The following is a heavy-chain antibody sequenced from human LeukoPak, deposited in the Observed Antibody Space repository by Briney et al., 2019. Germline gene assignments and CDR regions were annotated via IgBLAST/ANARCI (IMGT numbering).Heavy chain of an antibody. V-gene: IGHV3-64*01. J-gene: IGHJ6*02. CDR1: GFTFSSYA. D-gene: IGHD5-24*01. CDR2: ISSNGGST. CDR3: ARGDDGYNPFYYYYGMDV. Sequence: PGGSLRLSCAASGFTFSSYAMHWVRQAPGKGLEYVSAISSNGGSTYYANSVKGRFTISRDNSKNTLYLQMGSLRAEDMAVYYCARGDDGYNPFYYYYGMDVWGQGTTVTVSS.